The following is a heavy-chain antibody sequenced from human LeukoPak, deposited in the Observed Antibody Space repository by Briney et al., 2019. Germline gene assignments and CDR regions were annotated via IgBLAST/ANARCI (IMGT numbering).Heavy chain of an antibody. V-gene: IGHV1-18*03. J-gene: IGHJ5*02. CDR2: ISAYNGNT. Sequence: ASLKVSCKASGYTFTSYGISWVRQAPGQRLEWMGWISAYNGNTNYAQKLQGRDTLTWDTSASTDNMQLSRLRSEDMAVYFCARGVGSSWFDRWGQGTLVTVSS. CDR1: GYTFTSYG. D-gene: IGHD6-13*01. CDR3: ARGVGSSWFDR.